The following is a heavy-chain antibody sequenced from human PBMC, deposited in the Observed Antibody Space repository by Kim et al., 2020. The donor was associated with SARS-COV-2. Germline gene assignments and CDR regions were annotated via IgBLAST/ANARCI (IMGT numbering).Heavy chain of an antibody. J-gene: IGHJ4*02. V-gene: IGHV4-59*02. CDR2: IYYSGNT. CDR1: GASVNSYY. D-gene: IGHD3-22*01. Sequence: SETLSLTCTVSGASVNSYYSSWYRQFPGKGLEWIGYIYYSGNTKYNPSLKSRVTISLDRSKNQFSLNLRSVTAADTATYYCARDAYFYDSSDDSVWGQET. CDR3: ARDAYFYDSSDDSV.